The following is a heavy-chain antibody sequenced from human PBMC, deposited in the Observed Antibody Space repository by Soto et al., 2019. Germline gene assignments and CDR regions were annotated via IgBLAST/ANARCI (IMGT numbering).Heavy chain of an antibody. CDR1: GYTFTSYG. J-gene: IGHJ3*02. D-gene: IGHD3-22*01. CDR2: ISAYSGNT. Sequence: ASVKVSCKASGYTFTSYGISWVRQAPGQGLEWMGWISAYSGNTNYAQKLQGRVTMTTDTSTSTAYMELRSLRSDDTAVYYCARGYYYDSSGYYFTGDAFDIWGQGTMVTVSS. CDR3: ARGYYYDSSGYYFTGDAFDI. V-gene: IGHV1-18*01.